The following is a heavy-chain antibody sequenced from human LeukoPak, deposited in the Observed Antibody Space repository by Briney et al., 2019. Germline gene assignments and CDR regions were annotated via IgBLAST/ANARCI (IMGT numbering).Heavy chain of an antibody. J-gene: IGHJ4*02. V-gene: IGHV1-2*02. CDR1: GYKFTDDY. CDR3: APTAEAYTSWWKV. D-gene: IGHD3-16*01. CDR2: INPDSGFT. Sequence: VASVKVSCKASGYKFTDDYMHWVRQAPGQGLEFMGWINPDSGFTNYAQKFKGRVTMTRDTSISTAYLEVRSLTSDDTAVYYCAPTAEAYTSWWKVWGQGTLVTVS.